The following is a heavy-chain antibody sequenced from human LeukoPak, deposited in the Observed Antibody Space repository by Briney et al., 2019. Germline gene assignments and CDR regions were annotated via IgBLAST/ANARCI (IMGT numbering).Heavy chain of an antibody. J-gene: IGHJ4*02. CDR3: AKGLTYSSSWPHDY. D-gene: IGHD6-13*01. V-gene: IGHV3-33*06. CDR2: IWYDGSNK. CDR1: GFTFSRYG. Sequence: PGRSLRLSCVVSGFTFSRYGVHWVRQAPGKGLEWVALIWYDGSNKYYADSVKGRFTISRDNSENTLYLQMNSLRAEDTAVYYCAKGLTYSSSWPHDYWGQGTLVTVSS.